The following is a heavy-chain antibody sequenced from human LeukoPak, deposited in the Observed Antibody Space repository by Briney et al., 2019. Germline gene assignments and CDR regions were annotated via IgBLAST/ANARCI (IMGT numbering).Heavy chain of an antibody. Sequence: GGSLRLSCAASGFTFSDYTMNWGRQAPGKGLEWVSSIGSVTTYIYYADSVKGRFTISRDNAKNSLSLQMNSLRAEDTAVYYCARAIAVAGPYYFDYWGQGTLVTVSS. CDR3: ARAIAVAGPYYFDY. CDR2: IGSVTTYI. V-gene: IGHV3-21*01. CDR1: GFTFSDYT. D-gene: IGHD6-19*01. J-gene: IGHJ4*02.